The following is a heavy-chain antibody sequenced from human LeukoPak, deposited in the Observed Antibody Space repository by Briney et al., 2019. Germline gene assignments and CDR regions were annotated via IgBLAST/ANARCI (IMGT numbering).Heavy chain of an antibody. CDR1: GFTFSSYG. D-gene: IGHD2-15*01. J-gene: IGHJ4*02. V-gene: IGHV3-30*02. Sequence: GGSLRLSCAASGFTFSSYGMHWVRQVPGKGLEWVTFIRYDGINNYHADSVKGRFSISRDNSKNTLYLQMNSLRPEDTAVYYCAKGYCSGSSCYHFDYWGQGTLVTVSS. CDR2: IRYDGINN. CDR3: AKGYCSGSSCYHFDY.